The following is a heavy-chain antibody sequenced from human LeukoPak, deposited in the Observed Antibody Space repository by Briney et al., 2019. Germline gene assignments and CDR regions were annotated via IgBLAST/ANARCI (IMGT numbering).Heavy chain of an antibody. D-gene: IGHD4-23*01. CDR3: ARNDYGGNNGGSYRPRGQDY. CDR2: IYSGGST. CDR1: GFTFSSNY. J-gene: IGHJ4*02. Sequence: GGSLRLSCAASGFTFSSNYMSWVRQAPGKGLEWVSVIYSGGSTYYSDSVKGRFTTSSDNSKNSLYLQMNSLRAEDTAVYYCARNDYGGNNGGSYRPRGQDYWGQGALVTVSS. V-gene: IGHV3-66*02.